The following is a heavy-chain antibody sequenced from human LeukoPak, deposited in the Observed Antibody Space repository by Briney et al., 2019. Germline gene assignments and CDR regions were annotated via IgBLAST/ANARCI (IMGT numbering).Heavy chain of an antibody. Sequence: GGSLRLSCAASGFTFSNYAMHWVRQAPGKGLEWVAVISYDGTDKYYADSVQGRFTISRDNSKNTLYLQMNSLRAEDTALYYCARPIAPMATIPGCDFQHWGQGTLAIVSS. J-gene: IGHJ1*01. CDR3: ARPIAPMATIPGCDFQH. CDR1: GFTFSNYA. CDR2: ISYDGTDK. D-gene: IGHD5-24*01. V-gene: IGHV3-30-3*01.